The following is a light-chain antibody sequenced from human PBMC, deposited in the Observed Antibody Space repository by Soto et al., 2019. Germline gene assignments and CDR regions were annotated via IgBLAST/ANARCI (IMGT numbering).Light chain of an antibody. V-gene: IGKV3-15*01. Sequence: EIVMTQSQATLSVSPGERATLSCRASQSVSSKLAWYQQKPGQAPRVLIFGASTRATGIPARFSGSGSGPGFTLAISSLQSEDFAVYYCQHYNDWPPTWTFGQGTRVEIK. CDR3: QHYNDWPPTWT. J-gene: IGKJ1*01. CDR2: GAS. CDR1: QSVSSK.